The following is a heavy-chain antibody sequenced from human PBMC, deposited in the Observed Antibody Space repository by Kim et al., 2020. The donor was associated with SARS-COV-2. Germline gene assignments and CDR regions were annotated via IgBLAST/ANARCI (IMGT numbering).Heavy chain of an antibody. CDR3: AKALEASGYYYYYDMDV. V-gene: IGHV3-23*01. CDR2: ISDSGGST. J-gene: IGHJ6*02. CDR1: GFTFSSYA. Sequence: GGSLRLSCAASGFTFSSYAMNWVRQAPGKGLEWVSAISDSGGSTYYADSVKGRFTISRDNSKNTLYLQMNSLRAEDTAVYYCAKALEASGYYYYYDMDVWGQGTTVTVSS.